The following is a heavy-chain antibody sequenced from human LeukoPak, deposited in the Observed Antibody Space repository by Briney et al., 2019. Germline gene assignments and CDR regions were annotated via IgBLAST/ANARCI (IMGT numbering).Heavy chain of an antibody. CDR2: ISSSSSYI. J-gene: IGHJ3*02. Sequence: TGGSLRLSCAASGFAFSSYGMSWVRQAPGKGLEWVSSISSSSSYIYYADSVKGRFTISRDNAKNSLYLQMNSLRAEDTAVYYCARGRFGDAFDIWGQGTMVTVSS. CDR1: GFAFSSYG. CDR3: ARGRFGDAFDI. D-gene: IGHD3-10*01. V-gene: IGHV3-21*01.